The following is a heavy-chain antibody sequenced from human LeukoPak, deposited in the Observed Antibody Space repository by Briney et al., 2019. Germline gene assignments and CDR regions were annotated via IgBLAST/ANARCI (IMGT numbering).Heavy chain of an antibody. D-gene: IGHD1-26*01. CDR3: AREANSGSYCNHWYFDL. V-gene: IGHV1-69*01. CDR2: ISPIFGTA. Sequence: GASVKVSCKASGGTFISYAISWVRQAPGQGLEWMGGISPIFGTATWAQKFQGRVTITPDESTSTAYIELSSLRSEDTAGYYCAREANSGSYCNHWYFDLWGRDTVVTVSS. J-gene: IGHJ2*01. CDR1: GGTFISYA.